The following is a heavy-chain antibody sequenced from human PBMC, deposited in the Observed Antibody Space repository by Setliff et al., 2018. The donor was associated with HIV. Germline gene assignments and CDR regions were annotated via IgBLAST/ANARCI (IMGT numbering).Heavy chain of an antibody. V-gene: IGHV1-69*05. J-gene: IGHJ2*01. D-gene: IGHD5-12*01. CDR1: GDTFNNCA. CDR2: IIPIFGTT. CDR3: ARDLNDRWLQQYWFFDL. Sequence: SVKVSCKASGDTFNNCAVTWVRQAPGQGLEWMGGIIPIFGTTTYAQKFQDRVTITTDESTTTFYMELSSLRSEDTALYFCARDLNDRWLQQYWFFDLWGRGTQVTVSS.